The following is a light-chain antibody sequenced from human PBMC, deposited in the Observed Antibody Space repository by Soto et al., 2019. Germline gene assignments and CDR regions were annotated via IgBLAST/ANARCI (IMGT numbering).Light chain of an antibody. Sequence: DIQMTQSPSTLSRSVGDRVTITCRASQTISSWLAWYQQKPGKAPKLLIYKASTLKSGVPSRFRGSGSGTEFTLTISSLQPDDFATYYCQQYNSYSWTFGQGTKVDIK. CDR1: QTISSW. CDR2: KAS. CDR3: QQYNSYSWT. J-gene: IGKJ1*01. V-gene: IGKV1-5*03.